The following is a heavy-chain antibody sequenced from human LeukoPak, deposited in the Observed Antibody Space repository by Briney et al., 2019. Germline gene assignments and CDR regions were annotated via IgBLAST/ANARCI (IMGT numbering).Heavy chain of an antibody. CDR2: VSYSGST. V-gene: IGHV4-59*01. Sequence: SETLSLTCNVSGGSMSIYYWSWIRQPPGKALELIGYVSYSGSTNYNPSLKSRVTISVDTSKNQFSLKLSSVTAADTAVYYCARKRGGTAYSWFDPWGQGTLVTVSS. D-gene: IGHD1-1*01. J-gene: IGHJ5*02. CDR3: ARKRGGTAYSWFDP. CDR1: GGSMSIYY.